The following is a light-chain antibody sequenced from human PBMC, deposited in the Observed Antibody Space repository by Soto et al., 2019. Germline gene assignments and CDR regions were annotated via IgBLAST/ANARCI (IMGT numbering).Light chain of an antibody. CDR2: GAS. J-gene: IGKJ4*01. CDR1: QSVSSSY. Sequence: EILMTQSPATLSASPGERATLSCGASQSVSSSYLAWYQQKPGQAPRLLIYGASSRATGIPDRFSGGGSGTDFTLTISRLEPEDFAVYYCQQYGSSPLTFGGGTKVDIK. V-gene: IGKV3-20*01. CDR3: QQYGSSPLT.